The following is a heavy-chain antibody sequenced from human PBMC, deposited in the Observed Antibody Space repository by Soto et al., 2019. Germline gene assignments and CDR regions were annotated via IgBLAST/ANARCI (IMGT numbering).Heavy chain of an antibody. Sequence: GGSLRLSCAASGFTFSSYDMHWVRQATGKGLEWVSAIGTAGDPYYPGSVKGRLTISRENAKNSLYLQMNSLRAGDTAAYYCARGAGDIVGATTFDYWGQGTLVTVSS. V-gene: IGHV3-13*05. D-gene: IGHD1-26*01. CDR2: IGTAGDP. J-gene: IGHJ4*02. CDR3: ARGAGDIVGATTFDY. CDR1: GFTFSSYD.